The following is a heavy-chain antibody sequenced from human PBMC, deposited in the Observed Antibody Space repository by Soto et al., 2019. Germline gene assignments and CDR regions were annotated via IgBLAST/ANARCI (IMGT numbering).Heavy chain of an antibody. CDR1: GFTFSNFG. D-gene: IGHD6-13*01. V-gene: IGHV3-30*03. J-gene: IGHJ4*02. CDR2: ISYDGSKK. Sequence: QVQLVESGGGVVQPGKSLSLSCAASGFTFSNFGMHLVRQAPGKGLEWVAIISYDGSKKDYADSVKGRVTISRDNSKNTLSLQMNSLRPEDTAVYYCHIGGSSWGDDYWGQGTLVTVSS. CDR3: HIGGSSWGDDY.